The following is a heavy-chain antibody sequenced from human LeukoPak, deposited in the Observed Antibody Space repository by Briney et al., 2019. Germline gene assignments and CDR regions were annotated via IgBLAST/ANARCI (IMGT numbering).Heavy chain of an antibody. Sequence: ASVKVSCKASGYTFTSYGISWVRQAPGQGLERMGWISAYNGNTNYAQKLQGRVTMTTDTSTSTAYMELRSLRSDDTAVYYCARDAKVRYYYDSSGSHNWFDPWGQGTLVTVSS. CDR1: GYTFTSYG. V-gene: IGHV1-18*01. CDR3: ARDAKVRYYYDSSGSHNWFDP. J-gene: IGHJ5*02. D-gene: IGHD3-22*01. CDR2: ISAYNGNT.